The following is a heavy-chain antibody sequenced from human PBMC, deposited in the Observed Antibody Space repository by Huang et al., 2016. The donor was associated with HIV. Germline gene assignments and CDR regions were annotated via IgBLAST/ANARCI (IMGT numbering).Heavy chain of an antibody. V-gene: IGHV3-30*02. Sequence: QEQLVESGGGVVQPGGSLRLSCATSGFSFSHYGMHWVRQAPGKDLEWVAVIRFDGGNKHYGDSAKGRFTISRENSKKMLFLEMNSLRGDDTAFYYCATDLGGYSFDYWGQGALVSVSS. CDR1: GFSFSHYG. J-gene: IGHJ4*02. CDR2: IRFDGGNK. D-gene: IGHD2-21*02. CDR3: ATDLGGYSFDY.